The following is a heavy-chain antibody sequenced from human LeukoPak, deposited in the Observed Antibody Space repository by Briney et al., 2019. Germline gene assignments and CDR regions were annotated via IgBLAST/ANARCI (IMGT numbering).Heavy chain of an antibody. Sequence: PGGSLRLSCAASGFTFSSYWMSWVRQAPGKGLEWVANIKQDGSEKYYEDSVKGRFTISRDNAKNSLYLQMNSLRAEDTAVYYCARDIEVTMVRGPWGAFDIWGQGTMVTVSS. CDR2: IKQDGSEK. CDR1: GFTFSSYW. V-gene: IGHV3-7*01. D-gene: IGHD3-10*01. CDR3: ARDIEVTMVRGPWGAFDI. J-gene: IGHJ3*02.